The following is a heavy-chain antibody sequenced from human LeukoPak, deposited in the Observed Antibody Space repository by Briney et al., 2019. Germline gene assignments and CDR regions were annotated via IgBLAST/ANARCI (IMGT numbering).Heavy chain of an antibody. CDR2: ISGSGGST. CDR1: GFTFSSYA. Sequence: GGSLRLSCAASGFTFSSYAMSWVRQAPGKGLEWVSAISGSGGSTYYAESVKGRCTISRDNSKNTLYLQMNSLRAEDTAVYYCARSYYSSGWYQMYYFDYWGQGTLVTVSS. CDR3: ARSYYSSGWYQMYYFDY. D-gene: IGHD6-19*01. J-gene: IGHJ4*02. V-gene: IGHV3-23*01.